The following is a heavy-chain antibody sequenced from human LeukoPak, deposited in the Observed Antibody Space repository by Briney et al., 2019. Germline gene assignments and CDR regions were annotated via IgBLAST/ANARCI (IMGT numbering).Heavy chain of an antibody. Sequence: GSLRLSCAASGFTFSSYWMSWVRQAPGKGLEWVANIKQDGSEKYYVDSVKGRFTIPRDNAKNSLYLQMNSLRAEDTAVYYCARDGACSGGSCYSPYFDYWGQGTLVTVSS. V-gene: IGHV3-7*03. D-gene: IGHD2-15*01. CDR1: GFTFSSYW. J-gene: IGHJ4*02. CDR3: ARDGACSGGSCYSPYFDY. CDR2: IKQDGSEK.